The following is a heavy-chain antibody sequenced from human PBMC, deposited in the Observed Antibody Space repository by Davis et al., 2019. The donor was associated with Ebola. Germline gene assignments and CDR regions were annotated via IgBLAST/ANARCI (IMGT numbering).Heavy chain of an antibody. CDR1: GFTVSRNY. CDR2: INSDGGA. CDR3: ARGPLWFGVYYFDY. D-gene: IGHD3-10*01. J-gene: IGHJ4*02. Sequence: PGGSLRLSCSASGFTVSRNYMSWVRQAPGKGLEWVSVINSDGGANYAGSVTGRFTISRDNSKNTLYLQMNSLRAEDTAVYYCARGPLWFGVYYFDYWGQGTLVTVSS. V-gene: IGHV3-53*05.